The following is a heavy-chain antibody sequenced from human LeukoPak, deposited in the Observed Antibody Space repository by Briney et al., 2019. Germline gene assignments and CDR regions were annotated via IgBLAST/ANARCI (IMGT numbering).Heavy chain of an antibody. J-gene: IGHJ6*03. D-gene: IGHD3-3*01. V-gene: IGHV3-48*03. Sequence: GSLRLSCAASGFTFSSYEMNWVRQAPGKGLEWVSYISSSGSTIYYADSVKGRFTISRDNAKNSLYLQMNSLRAEDTAVYYCARKGSITIFRPRWNYYYYYMDVWGKGTTVTVSS. CDR2: ISSSGSTI. CDR3: ARKGSITIFRPRWNYYYYYMDV. CDR1: GFTFSSYE.